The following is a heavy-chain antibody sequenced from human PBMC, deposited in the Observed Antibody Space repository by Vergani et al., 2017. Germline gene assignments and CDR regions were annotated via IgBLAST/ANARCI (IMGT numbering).Heavy chain of an antibody. J-gene: IGHJ5*02. V-gene: IGHV3-21*01. CDR2: ISSSSSYI. Sequence: VQLVESGGGLVKRGGSLRLSCAASGFTFSSYSMNWVRQAPGKGLEWVSSISSSSSYIHYSDSLNGRFTISRDNAKSSLYLQMNSLRAEDTAVYYCARGGAVAGSWFDPWGQGTLVTVSS. CDR3: ARGGAVAGSWFDP. D-gene: IGHD6-19*01. CDR1: GFTFSSYS.